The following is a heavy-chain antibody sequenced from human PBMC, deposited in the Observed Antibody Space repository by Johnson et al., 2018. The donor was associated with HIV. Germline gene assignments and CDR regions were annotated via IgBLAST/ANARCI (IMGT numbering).Heavy chain of an antibody. CDR2: ISYDGTIK. CDR1: GFTFSSYT. J-gene: IGHJ3*02. V-gene: IGHV3-30*07. D-gene: IGHD2-2*01. Sequence: QVQLVESGGGVVQPGRSLRLSCVASGFTFSSYTMHWVRQAPGKGLEWVAVISYDGTIKYYADSAKGRFTISRDNSKNSLYLQMNSLRAEDTAVYYCARNGLIPAAKGVAFDIWGQGTTVTVSS. CDR3: ARNGLIPAAKGVAFDI.